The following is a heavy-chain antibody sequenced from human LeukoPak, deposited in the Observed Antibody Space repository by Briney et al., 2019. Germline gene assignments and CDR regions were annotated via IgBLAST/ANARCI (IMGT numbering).Heavy chain of an antibody. CDR2: ISGSGGST. D-gene: IGHD1-7*01. CDR3: AKEGKTRTWNYSQAKPVY. V-gene: IGHV3-23*01. CDR1: GFTFSNSA. J-gene: IGHJ4*02. Sequence: GGSLRPSCAASGFTFSNSAMTWVRQAPGKGLEWVSAISGSGGSTYYADSVKGRFAISRGNSKNTLYLQMSSLRADDTAVYYCAKEGKTRTWNYSQAKPVYWGQGTLVTVSS.